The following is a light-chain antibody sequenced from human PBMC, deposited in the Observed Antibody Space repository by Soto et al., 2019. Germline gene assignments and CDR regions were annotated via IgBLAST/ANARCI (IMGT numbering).Light chain of an antibody. CDR3: QQSYSTPLLT. J-gene: IGKJ4*01. V-gene: IGKV1-39*01. CDR1: QSISSY. Sequence: DIQMTHSPSSLSSSVGDRVTITCRASQSISSYLNWYQQKPGKAPKLLIYAASSLQSGVPSRFSGSGSGTDFTLTISSLQPEDFATYYCQQSYSTPLLTFGGGTTVDIK. CDR2: AAS.